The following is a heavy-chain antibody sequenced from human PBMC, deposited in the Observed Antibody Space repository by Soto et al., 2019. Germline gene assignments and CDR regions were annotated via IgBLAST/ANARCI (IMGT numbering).Heavy chain of an antibody. D-gene: IGHD3-16*01. CDR1: GFTFSSYS. Sequence: NPGGSLRLSCAASGFTFSSYSMNWVRQAPGKGLEWVSSISSSSSYIYYADSVKGRFTISRDNAKNSLYLQMNSLRAEDTAVYYCARDKGGVDYYYGMDVWGQGTTVTVSS. CDR2: ISSSSSYI. J-gene: IGHJ6*02. V-gene: IGHV3-21*01. CDR3: ARDKGGVDYYYGMDV.